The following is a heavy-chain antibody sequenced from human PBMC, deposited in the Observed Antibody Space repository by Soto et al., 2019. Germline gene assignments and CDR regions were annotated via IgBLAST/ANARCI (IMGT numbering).Heavy chain of an antibody. V-gene: IGHV3-23*01. CDR2: ISGSGLST. CDR3: AKEPGPSYYYYYYMDV. Sequence: DVQLLESGGGLVQPGGSLRLSCAAFGFTFRSYAMSWVRQAPGKGLEWVSAISGSGLSTYYADSVKGRFTISRDNSKNTLYVQMNSLRAEDTAVYYCAKEPGPSYYYYYYMDVWCKGTTVTVSS. CDR1: GFTFRSYA. J-gene: IGHJ6*03.